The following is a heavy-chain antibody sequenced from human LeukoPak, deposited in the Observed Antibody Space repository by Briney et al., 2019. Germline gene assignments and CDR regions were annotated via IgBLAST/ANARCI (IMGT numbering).Heavy chain of an antibody. D-gene: IGHD3-9*01. CDR2: IASDGNDQ. V-gene: IGHV3-30-3*01. J-gene: IGHJ4*02. Sequence: GGSLRLSCAASGFTFNRYAIHWVRQAPGKGLEWVTVIASDGNDQHYADSVKGRFTISRDNSKNTVFLQMNSLRIEDTAVYYCARDFDQGGADYYFAYWGRGTLVAVSS. CDR3: ARDFDQGGADYYFAY. CDR1: GFTFNRYA.